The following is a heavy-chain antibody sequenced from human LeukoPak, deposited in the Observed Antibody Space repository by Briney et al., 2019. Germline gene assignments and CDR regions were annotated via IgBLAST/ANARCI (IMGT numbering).Heavy chain of an antibody. CDR1: GFAFSDYS. CDR2: IRGSGSGMGSGN. CDR3: ARDMYSTSSARGAY. J-gene: IGHJ4*02. D-gene: IGHD6-6*01. V-gene: IGHV3-21*05. Sequence: PGGSLRLSCAASGFAFSDYSMNWVRQAPGKGLEWVANIRGSGSGMGSGNYYADSVKGRFTISRDNAKNTLYLQMNSLRAEDTAVYYCARDMYSTSSARGAYWGQGTLVTVSS.